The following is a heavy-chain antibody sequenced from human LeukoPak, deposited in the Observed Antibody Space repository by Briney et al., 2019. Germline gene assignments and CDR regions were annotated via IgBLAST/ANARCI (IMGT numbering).Heavy chain of an antibody. D-gene: IGHD2-2*01. CDR1: GVSFSNYY. Sequence: SETLSLTCTASGVSFSNYYWSWIRQPPGKGLEWIGYIYYSGSTNYNPSLHSRVTIPVDTSKNQFSLKLSSVTAADAAVYYCARDGTYCSSTSCYVCFDYWGQGTLVTVSS. V-gene: IGHV4-59*01. CDR2: IYYSGST. CDR3: ARDGTYCSSTSCYVCFDY. J-gene: IGHJ4*02.